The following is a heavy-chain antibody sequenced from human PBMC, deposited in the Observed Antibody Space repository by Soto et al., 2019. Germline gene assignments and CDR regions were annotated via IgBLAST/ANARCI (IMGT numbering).Heavy chain of an antibody. Sequence: QVRIVQSGPEVKRPGTSVRVSCKTSGFTYTNSAVQWVRQARGQRLEWIGWIIVASGRTNYAREVQERVAISRDTSTSTAYMELSGLRSEDTAVYYCVAELYSGGGCCSFDFWGQGTLVTVSS. CDR3: VAELYSGGGCCSFDF. D-gene: IGHD2-21*02. CDR1: GFTYTNSA. V-gene: IGHV1-58*01. J-gene: IGHJ3*01. CDR2: IIVASGRT.